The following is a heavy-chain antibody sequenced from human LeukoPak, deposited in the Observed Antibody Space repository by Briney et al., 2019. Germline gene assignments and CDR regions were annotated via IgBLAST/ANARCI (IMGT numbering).Heavy chain of an antibody. CDR3: ASLLTLYSYRYCSGGSCPSDY. CDR2: INHSGST. V-gene: IGHV4-34*01. Sequence: SETLSLTCAVYGGSFSGYYWSWIRQPPGKGLEWIGEINHSGSTYYNPSLKSRVTISVDTSKNQFSLKLSSVTAADTAVYYCASLLTLYSYRYCSGGSCPSDYWGQGTLVTVSS. J-gene: IGHJ4*02. D-gene: IGHD2-15*01. CDR1: GGSFSGYY.